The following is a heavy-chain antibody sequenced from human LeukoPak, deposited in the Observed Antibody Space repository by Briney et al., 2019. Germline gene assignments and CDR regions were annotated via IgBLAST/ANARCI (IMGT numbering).Heavy chain of an antibody. V-gene: IGHV4-59*01. CDR1: GGSISTYY. J-gene: IGHJ1*01. CDR2: IYHSGST. CDR3: ARGGAARLHFQN. D-gene: IGHD6-6*01. Sequence: SETLSLACTVSGGSISTYYWNWIRQPPGKGLEWIGYIYHSGSTNYNPSLQSRVTISVDTSKNQFSLNLNSVTAADTAVYYCARGGAARLHFQNWGQGTLVTASS.